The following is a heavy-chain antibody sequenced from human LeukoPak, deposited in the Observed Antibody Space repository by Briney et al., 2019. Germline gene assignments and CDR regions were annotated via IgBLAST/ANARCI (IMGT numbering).Heavy chain of an antibody. CDR3: AREGGPYRPLDY. CDR1: GGSISTTNW. J-gene: IGHJ4*02. V-gene: IGHV4-4*02. Sequence: PSGTLSLTCGVSGGSISTTNWWTWVRQPPGEGLEWIGEVHLSGRTHYNPSLESRVTMSVDMSENHISLRLTSVTAADTAVYYCAREGGPYRPLDYSGQETLVTVSS. CDR2: VHLSGRT.